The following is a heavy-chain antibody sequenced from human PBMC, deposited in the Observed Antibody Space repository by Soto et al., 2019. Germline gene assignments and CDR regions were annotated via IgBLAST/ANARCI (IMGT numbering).Heavy chain of an antibody. CDR3: AGSIFSPGAWDY. J-gene: IGHJ4*02. CDR1: DGFSCRLC. Sequence: LLTICHISRLSDGFSCRLCRILIRQPPGKGLEWIGEISNTGNTKYIPSLNSRVTISVDTSKNQFSLKLSSVTAADTAVYYCAGSIFSPGAWDYWGQGTLVTVSS. V-gene: IGHV4-59*01. D-gene: IGHD3-9*01. CDR2: ISNTGNT.